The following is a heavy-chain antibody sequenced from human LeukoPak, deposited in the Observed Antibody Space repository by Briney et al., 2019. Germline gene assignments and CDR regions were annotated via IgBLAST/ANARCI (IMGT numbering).Heavy chain of an antibody. V-gene: IGHV3-30*02. J-gene: IGHJ4*02. CDR1: GFTFSSYG. Sequence: GGSLRLSCAASGFTFSSYGMHWVRQAPGKGLEWVAFIRYDGSNKYYADSVKGRFTISRDNSKNTLYLQMNSLRAEDTAVYYCAKADMVLMIFDYWGQGALVTVSS. CDR3: AKADMVLMIFDY. D-gene: IGHD2-8*01. CDR2: IRYDGSNK.